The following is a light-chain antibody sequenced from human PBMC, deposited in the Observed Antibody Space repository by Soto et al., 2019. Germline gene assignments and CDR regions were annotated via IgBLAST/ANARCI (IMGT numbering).Light chain of an antibody. V-gene: IGKV1-39*01. CDR1: QSISSY. Sequence: DLPMTQSPSSLSASVGDRVSITCRASQSISSYLNWYQQRPGKAPHLLIYAASSLQSGVPSRFSGSGSGTDFTLTISSLQPEDFASYYCQQSYTTPWTFGQGTKVEIK. J-gene: IGKJ1*01. CDR3: QQSYTTPWT. CDR2: AAS.